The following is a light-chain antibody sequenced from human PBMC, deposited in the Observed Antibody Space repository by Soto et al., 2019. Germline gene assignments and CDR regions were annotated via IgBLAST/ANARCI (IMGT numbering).Light chain of an antibody. V-gene: IGKV1-39*01. CDR3: QQTYRNPLT. J-gene: IGKJ4*01. CDR2: AAS. CDR1: QSISNW. Sequence: DIQMSQSPSTLPASVGDRVTITCRASQSISNWLAWYQQKTGKAPKLLIYAASSLHSGVPSRFSGSGSGTDFTLTISSLQPEDFATYSCQQTYRNPLTFGGGTKVDIK.